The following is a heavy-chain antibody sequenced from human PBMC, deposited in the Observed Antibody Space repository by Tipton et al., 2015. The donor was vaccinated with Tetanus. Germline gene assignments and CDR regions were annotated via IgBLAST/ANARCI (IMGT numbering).Heavy chain of an antibody. CDR1: GGSVSSYY. CDR3: ARGWSECSSWSCSPFDS. V-gene: IGHV4-4*07. Sequence: LRISCTVSGGSVSSYYWTWLRQPPGKRLEWIGFASSSGNSNYSPSLTGRVSMSLDTSKQQFSLSLTSATAADTAVYYCARGWSECSSWSCSPFDSWGQGTLVTVSS. D-gene: IGHD2-2*01. J-gene: IGHJ4*02. CDR2: ASSSGNS.